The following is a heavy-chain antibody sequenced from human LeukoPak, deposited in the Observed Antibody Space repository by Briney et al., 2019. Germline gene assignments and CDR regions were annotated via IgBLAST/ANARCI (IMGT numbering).Heavy chain of an antibody. Sequence: PSETLSLTCAVYGGSFSGYYWSWIRQPPGKGLEWIGEINHSGSTNYNPSLKSRVTISVDTSKNQFSLKLSSVTAADTAVYYCARIGAGYAYWGQGTLVTVSS. CDR2: INHSGST. J-gene: IGHJ4*02. D-gene: IGHD3-9*01. CDR1: GGSFSGYY. V-gene: IGHV4-34*01. CDR3: ARIGAGYAY.